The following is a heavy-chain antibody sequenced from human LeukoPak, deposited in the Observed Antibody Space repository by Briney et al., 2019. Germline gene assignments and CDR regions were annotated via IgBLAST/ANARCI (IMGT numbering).Heavy chain of an antibody. J-gene: IGHJ4*02. D-gene: IGHD2-2*01. Sequence: ASVKVSCKASGYTFTGYYIHWLRQAPGQGLEWMGWINPNSGGTNYAPKFQGLVTMSSDTSITTAYMELNRPISDDTAVYYCARTKPPCTSCLLLDYWGQGTLVTVSS. CDR2: INPNSGGT. CDR1: GYTFTGYY. CDR3: ARTKPPCTSCLLLDY. V-gene: IGHV1-2*02.